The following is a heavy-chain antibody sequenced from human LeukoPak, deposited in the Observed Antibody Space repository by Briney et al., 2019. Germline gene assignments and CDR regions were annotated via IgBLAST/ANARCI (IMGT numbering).Heavy chain of an antibody. CDR3: TRDAAASFDY. Sequence: PGGSLRLSCAASGFTVSSNYMSWVRQAPGKGLEWVGVIWYDGSNKYYADSVQGRFTISRDNSKNMLYLQMDSLRVEDTAVYYCTRDAAASFDYWGQGTLVTVSS. CDR1: GFTVSSNY. D-gene: IGHD6-25*01. J-gene: IGHJ4*02. CDR2: IWYDGSNK. V-gene: IGHV3-33*08.